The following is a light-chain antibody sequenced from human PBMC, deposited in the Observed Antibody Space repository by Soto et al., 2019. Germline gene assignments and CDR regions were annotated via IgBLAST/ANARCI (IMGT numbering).Light chain of an antibody. CDR3: QSYDSSLSAL. CDR2: GNS. Sequence: QPVLTQPPSVSGAPGQRVTISCTGSSSNIGAGYDVHWYQQLPGTAPILLIYGNSNRPSGVPDRFSGSKSGTSASLAITGLQAEDEADYYCQSYDSSLSALFGGGTQLTVL. CDR1: SSNIGAGYD. J-gene: IGLJ2*01. V-gene: IGLV1-40*01.